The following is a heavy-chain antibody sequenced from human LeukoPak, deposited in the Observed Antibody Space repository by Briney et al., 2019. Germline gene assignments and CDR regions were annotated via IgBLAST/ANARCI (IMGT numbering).Heavy chain of an antibody. V-gene: IGHV3-11*01. CDR3: ATMTTVTKGDY. J-gene: IGHJ4*02. Sequence: PGGSLRLSCAASGFTFSDYYMSWIRQAPGKGLEWVSYISSSGSTIYYADSVKGRFTISRDNSKNTLYLQMNSLRAEDTAVYYCATMTTVTKGDYWGQGTLVTVSS. CDR2: ISSSGSTI. D-gene: IGHD4-17*01. CDR1: GFTFSDYY.